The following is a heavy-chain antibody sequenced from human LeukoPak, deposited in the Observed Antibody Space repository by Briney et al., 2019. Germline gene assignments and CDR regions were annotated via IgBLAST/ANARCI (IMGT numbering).Heavy chain of an antibody. CDR3: ARVLPAATYDY. V-gene: IGHV4-38-2*01. Sequence: PSETLSLTCAVSGYSISSGYYWGWIRQPPGKGLGWIGSIYHSGSTYYNPSLKSRVTISVDTSKDQFSLKLSSVTAADTAVYYCARVLPAATYDYWGQGTLVTVSS. CDR1: GYSISSGYY. J-gene: IGHJ4*02. CDR2: IYHSGST. D-gene: IGHD2-2*01.